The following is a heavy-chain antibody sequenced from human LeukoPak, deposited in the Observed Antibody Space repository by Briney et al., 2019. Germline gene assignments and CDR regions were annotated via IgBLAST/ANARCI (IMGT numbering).Heavy chain of an antibody. CDR2: INPSGGST. D-gene: IGHD6-6*01. Sequence: ASVKVSCKASGYTFTNYAMHWVRQAPGQGLEWMGIINPSGGSTSYAQKFQGRVTMTRDMSTSTVYMELSSLRSEDTAVYYCARDIARHNFDYWGQGTLVTVSS. CDR1: GYTFTNYA. CDR3: ARDIARHNFDY. J-gene: IGHJ4*02. V-gene: IGHV1-46*01.